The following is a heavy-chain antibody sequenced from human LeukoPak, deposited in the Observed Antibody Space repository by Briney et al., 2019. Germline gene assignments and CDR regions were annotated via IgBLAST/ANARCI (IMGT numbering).Heavy chain of an antibody. V-gene: IGHV4-59*01. J-gene: IGHJ4*02. CDR2: IYYSGST. D-gene: IGHD6-19*01. CDR3: ARVKAVAGTNTFDY. CDR1: GGSISSYY. Sequence: PSETLSLTCAVSGGSISSYYWSWIRQPPGKGLEWIGYIYYSGSTNYNPSLKSRVTISVDTSKNQFSLELSSVTAADTAVYYCARVKAVAGTNTFDYWGQGTLVTVSS.